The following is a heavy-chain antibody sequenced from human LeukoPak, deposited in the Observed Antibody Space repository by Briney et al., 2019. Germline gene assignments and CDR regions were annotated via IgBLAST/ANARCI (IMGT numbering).Heavy chain of an antibody. J-gene: IGHJ3*02. CDR1: GYTFTNYL. Sequence: GESLKISCKGSGYTFTNYLIGWVRQMPGKGLEYMGIIYPRDSDTRYSPSFEGQVTISADKSISTAYLQWSSLKASDTAMYFCARKFCSSTTCYVAFDMWGQGTMVTVSS. CDR2: IYPRDSDT. CDR3: ARKFCSSTTCYVAFDM. D-gene: IGHD2-2*01. V-gene: IGHV5-51*01.